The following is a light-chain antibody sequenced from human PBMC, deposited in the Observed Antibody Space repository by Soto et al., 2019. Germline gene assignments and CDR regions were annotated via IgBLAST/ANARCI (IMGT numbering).Light chain of an antibody. V-gene: IGLV1-40*01. CDR3: QSYDSSLSGPVV. CDR2: GNT. Sequence: QSVLTQPPSVSGAPGQRVTISCTGCSSNIGAGYDVHWYQQLPGTAPKLLIYGNTNRPSGVPDRFSGSKSGTSASLAITGLQPEDEADYFCQSYDSSLSGPVVFGAGTKLTVL. J-gene: IGLJ2*01. CDR1: SSNIGAGYD.